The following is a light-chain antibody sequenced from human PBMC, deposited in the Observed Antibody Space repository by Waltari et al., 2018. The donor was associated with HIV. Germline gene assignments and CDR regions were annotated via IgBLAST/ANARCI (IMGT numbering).Light chain of an antibody. CDR1: NIAAIKS. V-gene: IGLV3-21*02. Sequence: SYVLTQPPSVSVAPGQTARITCGGNNIAAIKSVHWYRKSPGQAPLLVVYDDRDRPSGIPDRFSGSSSGDTATLTISRAEAGDEADYYCQVYSDRGDPVIFGGGTKLTVL. J-gene: IGLJ2*01. CDR3: QVYSDRGDPVI. CDR2: DDR.